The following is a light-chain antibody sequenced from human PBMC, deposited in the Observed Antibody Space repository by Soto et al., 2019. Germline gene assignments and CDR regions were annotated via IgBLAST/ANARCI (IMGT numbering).Light chain of an antibody. Sequence: EIVLTQSPATLSLSPGERATLSCRASQSVSSYLAWYQQKPGQAHRLLIYDASNRATGIPARFSGSGSGTAFTLTISSLEPEDFAVYYCQQRSNWPPYTFGQGNKLEIK. CDR2: DAS. CDR3: QQRSNWPPYT. V-gene: IGKV3-11*01. J-gene: IGKJ2*01. CDR1: QSVSSY.